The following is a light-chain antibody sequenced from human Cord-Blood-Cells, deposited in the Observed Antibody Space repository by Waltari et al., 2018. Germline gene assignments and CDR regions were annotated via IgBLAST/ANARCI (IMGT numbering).Light chain of an antibody. CDR2: LCS. CDR1: QSLLHSNGYNY. Sequence: DIVMTQPPLSLPVPPGEPASTSCRSSQSLLHSNGYNYLDWYLQKPGQSPQLLIYLCSNRASGVPDRFSGSGSGTDFTLKISRVEAEDVGVYYCMQALQTPLTFGGGTKVEIK. CDR3: MQALQTPLT. V-gene: IGKV2-28*01. J-gene: IGKJ4*01.